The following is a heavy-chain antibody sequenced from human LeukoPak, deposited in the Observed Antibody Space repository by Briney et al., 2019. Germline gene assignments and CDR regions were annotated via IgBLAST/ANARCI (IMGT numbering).Heavy chain of an antibody. J-gene: IGHJ3*02. D-gene: IGHD3-10*01. CDR3: TRESSYAFDI. CDR2: ISSSSSIX. Sequence: GGXLRLSCAASGFTFSSXEXXWVRQAPGKXXEWVSYISSSSSIXXXXDSVXXRFTXSXDNAKNSLYLQMNSLRDEDTAVYYCTRESSYAFDIWGQGTMVTVSS. CDR1: GFTFSSXE. V-gene: IGHV3-48*03.